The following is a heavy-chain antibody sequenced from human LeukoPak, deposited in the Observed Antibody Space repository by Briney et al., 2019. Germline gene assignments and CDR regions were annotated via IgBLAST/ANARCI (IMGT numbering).Heavy chain of an antibody. CDR2: ISSSGTTI. CDR3: ARVRYQTADY. CDR1: GFTFSSYE. V-gene: IGHV3-48*03. D-gene: IGHD3-16*02. Sequence: GGSLRLSCASSGFTFSSYEMNWVRQAPGKGLEWVSYISSSGTTIHYADSLKGRFTISRDNAKNSVYLQMNSLRVKYTAVYYCARVRYQTADYWGQGALVTVSS. J-gene: IGHJ4*02.